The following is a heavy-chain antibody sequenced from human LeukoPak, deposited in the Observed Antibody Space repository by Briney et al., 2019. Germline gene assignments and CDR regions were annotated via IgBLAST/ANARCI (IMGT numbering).Heavy chain of an antibody. J-gene: IGHJ4*02. CDR3: ARGGHYNLDY. CDR1: GFTFSSYW. Sequence: GGSLRLSCAASGFTFSSYWMQWVRQAPGKGLEWVASIKEDGSDKYYVDSVKGRFSISRDNAKNSLYLQMNSLRTEDTDVYYCARGGHYNLDYWGQGTLVTVSS. V-gene: IGHV3-7*01. D-gene: IGHD4-11*01. CDR2: IKEDGSDK.